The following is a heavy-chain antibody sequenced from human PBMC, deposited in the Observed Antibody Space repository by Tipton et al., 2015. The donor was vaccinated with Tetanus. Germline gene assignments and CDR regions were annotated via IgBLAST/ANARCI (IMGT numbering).Heavy chain of an antibody. CDR2: TYYRSKWYN. V-gene: IGHV6-1*01. CDR3: ARDRQQLVRDGGYAFDI. Sequence: GLVKPSQTLSLTCAISGDSVSSNSAAWNWIRQSPSRGLEWLGRTYYRSKWYNDCAVSVKSRITINPDTSKNQFSLQLNSVTPEDTAVYYCARDRQQLVRDGGYAFDIWGQGTMVTVSS. D-gene: IGHD6-13*01. J-gene: IGHJ3*02. CDR1: GDSVSSNSAA.